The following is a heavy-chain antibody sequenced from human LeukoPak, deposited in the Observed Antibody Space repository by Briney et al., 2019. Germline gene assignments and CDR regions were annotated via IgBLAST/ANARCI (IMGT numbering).Heavy chain of an antibody. CDR3: ARARYDSSGYYGY. V-gene: IGHV1-2*02. Sequence: VSVKVSCKASGYTFTGYYMHWVRQAPGQGLEWMGWINPNSGGTNYAQKFQGRVTMTRDTSISTAYMELSRLRSDDTAVYYCARARYDSSGYYGYWGQGTLVTVSS. D-gene: IGHD3-22*01. CDR1: GYTFTGYY. CDR2: INPNSGGT. J-gene: IGHJ4*02.